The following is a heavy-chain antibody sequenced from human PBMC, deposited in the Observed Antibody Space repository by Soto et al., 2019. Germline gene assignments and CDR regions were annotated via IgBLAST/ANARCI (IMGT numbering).Heavy chain of an antibody. V-gene: IGHV3-9*01. D-gene: IGHD4-17*01. CDR3: AKDTFSTVTQSLFDY. J-gene: IGHJ4*02. CDR1: GFTFSSYW. CDR2: ISWNRGRI. Sequence: PGGSLRLSCAASGFTFSSYWMHWVRQAPGKGLEWVLGISWNRGRIGYADSVKGRFTISRDNAKNSLYLQMNSLRAEDTALYYCAKDTFSTVTQSLFDYWGQGTLVTVSS.